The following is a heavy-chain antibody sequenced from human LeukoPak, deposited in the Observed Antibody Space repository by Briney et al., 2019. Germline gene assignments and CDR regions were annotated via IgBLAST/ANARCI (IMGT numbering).Heavy chain of an antibody. D-gene: IGHD5-24*01. Sequence: GESLRLSCAASGFTFSSYAMSWVRQAPGKGLEWVSVIYSGGFTYYADSVRTRFTISRDNSKNTLFLQMNSLRAEDTAVYYCARVRRDGYNFFDYWGQGTLVTVSS. CDR3: ARVRRDGYNFFDY. CDR1: GFTFSSYA. V-gene: IGHV3-66*01. CDR2: IYSGGFT. J-gene: IGHJ4*02.